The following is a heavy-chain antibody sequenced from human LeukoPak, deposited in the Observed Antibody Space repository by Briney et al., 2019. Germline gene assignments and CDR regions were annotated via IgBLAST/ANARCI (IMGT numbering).Heavy chain of an antibody. V-gene: IGHV3-33*01. CDR1: GFTFSSYG. CDR2: IWYDGSNK. D-gene: IGHD2-15*01. J-gene: IGHJ4*02. Sequence: GGSLRLSCAASGFTFSSYGMHWVRQAPGKGLEWVAVIWYDGSNKYHADSVKGRFTISRDNSKNTLYLQMNSLRAEDTAVYYCARDHLDGSGYLDYWGQGILVTVSS. CDR3: ARDHLDGSGYLDY.